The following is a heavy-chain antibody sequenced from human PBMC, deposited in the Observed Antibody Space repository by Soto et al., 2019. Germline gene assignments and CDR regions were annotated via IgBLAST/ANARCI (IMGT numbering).Heavy chain of an antibody. CDR1: GYTFTSYG. CDR3: ARDEDEGGYSGYDSVYYGMDV. J-gene: IGHJ6*02. D-gene: IGHD5-12*01. CDR2: ISAYNGNT. Sequence: ASVKVSCKASGYTFTSYGISWVRQAPGQGLEWMGWISAYNGNTNYAQKLQGRVTMITDTSTSTAYMELRSLRSDDTAVYYCARDEDEGGYSGYDSVYYGMDVWGQGTTVTVSS. V-gene: IGHV1-18*01.